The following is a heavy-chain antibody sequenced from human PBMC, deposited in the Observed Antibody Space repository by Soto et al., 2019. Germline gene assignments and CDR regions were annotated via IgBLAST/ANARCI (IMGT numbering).Heavy chain of an antibody. D-gene: IGHD6-6*01. CDR2: INPNCRDT. J-gene: IGHJ6*02. V-gene: IGHV1-2*04. CDR1: GYTFTAYY. CDR3: ARQYSSSSSGLDV. Sequence: QVQLVQYGADVKKPGASVKVSCKASGYTFTAYYLHWVRQAPGQGLEWMGWINPNCRDTNYAQQFQGWVTLTRDTSITTAYMELSRLRSDDTAVYYCARQYSSSSSGLDVWGQGTTVTVSS.